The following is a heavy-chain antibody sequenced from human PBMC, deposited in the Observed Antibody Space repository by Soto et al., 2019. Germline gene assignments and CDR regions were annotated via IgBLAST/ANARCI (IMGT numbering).Heavy chain of an antibody. CDR1: GGSFSGYY. D-gene: IGHD3-9*01. J-gene: IGHJ1*01. CDR3: ALRYFDPKRYFQH. V-gene: IGHV4-34*01. CDR2: ITHSGGT. Sequence: QVQLQQWGAGLLKPSETLSLTCAVYGGSFSGYYWSWIRQPPGKGLEWIGEITHSGGTNYNPSLKSRVTLSLDTSKKQFSLKLSSVTAADTAVYYGALRYFDPKRYFQHWGQGTLVTVSS.